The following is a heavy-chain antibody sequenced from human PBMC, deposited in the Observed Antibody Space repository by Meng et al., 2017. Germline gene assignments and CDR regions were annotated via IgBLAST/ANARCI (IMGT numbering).Heavy chain of an antibody. V-gene: IGHV3-23*01. Sequence: GGSLRLSCAASGFTFSSYAMSWVRQAPGKGLEWVSAISGSGGSTYYADSVKGRFTISRDNSKNTLYLQMNSLRDEDTAVYYCAKMTYYYDSSGLLPIEYFQHWGQGNLVTVSS. CDR3: AKMTYYYDSSGLLPIEYFQH. D-gene: IGHD3-22*01. CDR2: ISGSGGST. CDR1: GFTFSSYA. J-gene: IGHJ1*01.